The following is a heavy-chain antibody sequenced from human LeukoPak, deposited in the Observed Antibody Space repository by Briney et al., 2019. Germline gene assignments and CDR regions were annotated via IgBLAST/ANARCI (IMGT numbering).Heavy chain of an antibody. CDR1: GGSISSGGYY. CDR2: IYYSGST. V-gene: IGHV4-31*03. J-gene: IGHJ4*02. Sequence: SETLSLTCTVSGGSISSGGYYWSWTRQHPGKGLEWIGYIYYSGSTYYNPSLKSRVTISVDTSKNQFSLKLSSVTAADTAVYYCARSPYNPMVSSYGNSLAYWGQGTLVTVSS. CDR3: ARSPYNPMVSSYGNSLAY. D-gene: IGHD5-18*01.